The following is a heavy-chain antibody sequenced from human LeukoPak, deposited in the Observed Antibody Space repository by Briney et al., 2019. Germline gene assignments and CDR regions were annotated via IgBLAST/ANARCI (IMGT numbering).Heavy chain of an antibody. V-gene: IGHV3-21*01. CDR3: ARLRYSSGSGGNYGMDV. CDR2: ISSSSSYI. D-gene: IGHD6-19*01. J-gene: IGHJ6*02. CDR1: GFTFSSYV. Sequence: GGSLRLSCAASGFTFSSYVMSWVRQAPGKGLEWVSSISSSSSYIYYADSVKGRFTISRDNAKNSLYLQMNSLRVEDTAVYYCARLRYSSGSGGNYGMDVWGQGTTVTVSS.